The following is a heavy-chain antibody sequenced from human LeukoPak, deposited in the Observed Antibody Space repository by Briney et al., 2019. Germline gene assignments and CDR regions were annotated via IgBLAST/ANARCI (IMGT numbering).Heavy chain of an antibody. CDR2: ISYDGRIK. CDR3: AKTTAGVVAAKDY. V-gene: IGHV3-30-3*02. Sequence: GGSLRLSCAASGFTFNSYAIHWVRQAPGKGLEWVSFISYDGRIKYYADSVKGRFTISRDNSKNTLYLQMNSLRAEDTAVYYCAKTTAGVVAAKDYWGQGTLVTVSS. CDR1: GFTFNSYA. J-gene: IGHJ4*02. D-gene: IGHD2-15*01.